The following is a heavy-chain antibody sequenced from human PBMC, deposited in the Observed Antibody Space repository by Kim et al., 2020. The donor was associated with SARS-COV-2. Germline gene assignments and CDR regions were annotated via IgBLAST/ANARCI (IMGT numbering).Heavy chain of an antibody. CDR1: GFTFSGSA. J-gene: IGHJ4*02. V-gene: IGHV3-73*01. CDR3: TSYDYGDYEPFDY. D-gene: IGHD4-17*01. CDR2: IRSKANTYAT. Sequence: GGSLRLSCAASGFTFSGSAMHWVRQASGKGLEWVGRIRSKANTYATAYAASVKGRFTISRDDSKHMAYLQMNSLKTEDTAVYYCTSYDYGDYEPFDYWGQGTLVTVSS.